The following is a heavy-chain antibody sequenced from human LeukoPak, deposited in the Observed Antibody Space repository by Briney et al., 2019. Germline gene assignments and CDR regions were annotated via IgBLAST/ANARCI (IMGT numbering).Heavy chain of an antibody. CDR3: AKGTMVRGAQRIYFDY. CDR1: GFTFTSYA. Sequence: GGSLRLSCAVSGFTFTSYAMSWVRQAPGKGLEWVSAISGSGVTTYYADSVKGRFTISRDISNKTLYLQMNSLRVEDTALYYCAKGTMVRGAQRIYFDYWGQGTLVTVSS. CDR2: ISGSGVTT. V-gene: IGHV3-23*01. D-gene: IGHD3-10*01. J-gene: IGHJ4*02.